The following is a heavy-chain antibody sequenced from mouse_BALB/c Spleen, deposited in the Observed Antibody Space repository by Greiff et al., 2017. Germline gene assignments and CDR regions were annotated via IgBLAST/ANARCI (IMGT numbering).Heavy chain of an antibody. CDR3: ARYYGNYWYFDV. Sequence: VQLQESGAELARPGASVKLSCKASGYTFTSYWMQWVKQRPGQGLEWIGAIYPGDGDTRYTQKFKGKATLTADKSSSTAYMQLSSLASEDSAVYYCARYYGNYWYFDVWGAGTTVTVSS. CDR2: IYPGDGDT. CDR1: GYTFTSYW. J-gene: IGHJ1*01. V-gene: IGHV1-87*01. D-gene: IGHD2-1*01.